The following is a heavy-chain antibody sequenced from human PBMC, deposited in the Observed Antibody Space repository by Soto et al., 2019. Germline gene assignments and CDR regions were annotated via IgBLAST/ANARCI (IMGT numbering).Heavy chain of an antibody. V-gene: IGHV1-69*02. J-gene: IGHJ6*02. CDR2: IIPILGIA. CDR1: GGTFSSYT. CDR3: ARFRGSYGMDV. D-gene: IGHD3-10*01. Sequence: QVQLVQSGAEVEKPGSSGKVSCKASGGTFSSYTISWVRQAPGQGLEWMGRIIPILGIANYAQKFQGRVTITADKSTSTAYMELSSLRSEDTAVYYCARFRGSYGMDVWGQGTTVTVSS.